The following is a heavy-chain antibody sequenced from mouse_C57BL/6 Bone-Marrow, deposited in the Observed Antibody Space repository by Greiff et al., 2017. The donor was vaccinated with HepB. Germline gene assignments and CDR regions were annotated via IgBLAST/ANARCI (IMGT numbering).Heavy chain of an antibody. CDR1: GFSFNTYA. V-gene: IGHV10-1*01. CDR3: VRHMGYH. CDR2: IRSKSNNYAT. Sequence: EVKLEESGGGLVQPKGSLKLSCAASGFSFNTYAMNWVRQAPGKGLEWVARIRSKSNNYATYYADSVKDRFTISRDDSESMLYLQMNNLKTEDTAMYYCVRHMGYHWGQGTLVTVSA. J-gene: IGHJ3*01. D-gene: IGHD2-2*01.